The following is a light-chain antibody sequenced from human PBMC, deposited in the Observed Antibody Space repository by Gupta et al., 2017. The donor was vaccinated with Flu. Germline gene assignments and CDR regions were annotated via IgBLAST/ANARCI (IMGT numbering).Light chain of an antibody. V-gene: IGKV1-5*03. CDR3: QQYDSYST. CDR2: KAS. J-gene: IGKJ1*01. Sequence: SPSTLSASVGDRVTITCRASQSISTWLAWYQQKPGKAPKLLIYKASSLQSGVPSRFSGSGSGTEFTLTISSLQPDDFATYYCQQYDSYSTFGQGTKVEIK. CDR1: QSISTW.